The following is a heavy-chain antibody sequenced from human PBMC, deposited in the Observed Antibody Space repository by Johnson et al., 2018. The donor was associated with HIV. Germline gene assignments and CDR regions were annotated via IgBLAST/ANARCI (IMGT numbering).Heavy chain of an antibody. Sequence: GRFTISRDNSKNTLYLQMNSLRAEDTAVYYCANEGGDQDYAFDIWGQGTMVTVSS. V-gene: IGHV3-23*01. CDR3: ANEGGDQDYAFDI. J-gene: IGHJ3*02. D-gene: IGHD3-16*01.